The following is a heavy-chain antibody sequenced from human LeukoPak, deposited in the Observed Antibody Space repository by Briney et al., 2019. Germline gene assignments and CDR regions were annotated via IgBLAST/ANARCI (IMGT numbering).Heavy chain of an antibody. J-gene: IGHJ4*02. Sequence: SETLSLTCAVSGGSISSGGYSWSWIRQPPGKGLEWIGEIHHSGSTNYNPSLKSRVTISVDTSKNQFSLKLSSVTAADTAVYYCARDYDSSGLWGQGTLVTVSS. CDR2: IHHSGST. V-gene: IGHV4-30-2*01. D-gene: IGHD3-22*01. CDR3: ARDYDSSGL. CDR1: GGSISSGGYS.